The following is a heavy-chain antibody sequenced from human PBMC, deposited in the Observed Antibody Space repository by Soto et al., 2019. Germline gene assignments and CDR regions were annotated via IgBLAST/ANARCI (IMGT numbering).Heavy chain of an antibody. J-gene: IGHJ6*02. D-gene: IGHD5-12*01. CDR1: GGSISSGGYY. Sequence: QVQLQESGPGLVKPSQTLSLTCTVSGGSISSGGYYWSWIRQHPGKGLEWIGYIYYSGSTYYNPSLKSRVTISADTSKNQFSLKRSSVTAADTAVYYCARDKVATTPVGAYYYGMDVWGQGTTVTVSS. CDR2: IYYSGST. V-gene: IGHV4-31*03. CDR3: ARDKVATTPVGAYYYGMDV.